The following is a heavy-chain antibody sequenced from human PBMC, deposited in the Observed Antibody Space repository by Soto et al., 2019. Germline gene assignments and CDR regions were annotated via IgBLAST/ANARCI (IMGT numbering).Heavy chain of an antibody. CDR1: GYTFTSYG. CDR3: ARDFAGYCSGGSCSGGY. Sequence: ASVKVSCKASGYTFTSYGISWVRQAPGQGLEWMGWISAYNGNTNYAQKLQGRVTMTTDTSTSTAYMELRSLRSDDTAVYYCARDFAGYCSGGSCSGGYWGQGTLVTVSS. V-gene: IGHV1-18*01. CDR2: ISAYNGNT. J-gene: IGHJ4*02. D-gene: IGHD2-15*01.